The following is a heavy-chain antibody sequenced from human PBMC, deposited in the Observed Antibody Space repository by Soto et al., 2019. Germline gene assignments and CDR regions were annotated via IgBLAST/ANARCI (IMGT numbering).Heavy chain of an antibody. CDR3: ACDSSGYLDY. D-gene: IGHD3-22*01. CDR1: GYTFTTYA. CDR2: INVGNGDT. J-gene: IGHJ4*02. Sequence: ASVKVSCKASGYTFTTYAMHWVRQAPGQRLEWMGWINVGNGDTKYSQKFQGRVTITRDTSASTAHMELSSLRFEDTAVYYCACDSSGYLDYWGQGTLVTVSS. V-gene: IGHV1-3*01.